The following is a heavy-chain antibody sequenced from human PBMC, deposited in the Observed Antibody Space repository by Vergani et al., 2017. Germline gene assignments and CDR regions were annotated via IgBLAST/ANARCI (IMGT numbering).Heavy chain of an antibody. CDR3: ARGPLYYDFWSGYQTYYSYMDV. Sequence: QVQVVQSGAEVKKSGASVKVSCKASGGTFSSYAIARVRQAPGQGLEWMGGIIPIFGTANYAQKFQGRVTITADESTSTAYMELSSLRSEDTAVYYCARGPLYYDFWSGYQTYYSYMDVWGKGTTVTVSS. CDR2: IIPIFGTA. D-gene: IGHD3-3*01. J-gene: IGHJ6*03. V-gene: IGHV1-69*01. CDR1: GGTFSSYA.